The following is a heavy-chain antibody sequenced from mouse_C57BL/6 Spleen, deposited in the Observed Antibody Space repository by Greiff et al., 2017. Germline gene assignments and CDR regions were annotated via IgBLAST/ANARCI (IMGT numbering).Heavy chain of an antibody. CDR2: INPNYGTT. D-gene: IGHD2-5*01. Sequence: VQLKESGPELVKPGASVKISCKASGYSFTDYNMNWVKQSNGKSLEWIGVINPNYGTTSYNQKFKGKATLTVDQSSSTAYMQLNSLTSEDSAVYYCARRAYYSNYVGAMDYWGQGTSVTVSS. J-gene: IGHJ4*01. V-gene: IGHV1-39*01. CDR1: GYSFTDYN. CDR3: ARRAYYSNYVGAMDY.